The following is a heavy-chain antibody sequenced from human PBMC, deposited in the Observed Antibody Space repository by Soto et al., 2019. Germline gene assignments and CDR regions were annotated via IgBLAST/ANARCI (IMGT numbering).Heavy chain of an antibody. CDR3: ARGSQDSWYY. V-gene: IGHV4-34*01. J-gene: IGHJ4*02. CDR1: GGSFSGYY. CDR2: INHSGST. D-gene: IGHD6-13*01. Sequence: QVQLQQWGAGLLKPSETLSLTCAVYGGSFSGYYWNWIRQPPGKGLEWIGEINHSGSTNYNPSLKSRVTISVDTSKNQFSLKLSSVTAADTAVYYCARGSQDSWYYWGQGTLVTVSS.